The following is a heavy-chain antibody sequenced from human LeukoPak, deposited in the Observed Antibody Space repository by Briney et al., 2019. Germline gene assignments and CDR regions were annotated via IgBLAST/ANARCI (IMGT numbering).Heavy chain of an antibody. CDR1: GYTFTSYD. CDR3: ARGRKEYYYGSGSYCDY. J-gene: IGHJ4*02. CDR2: MNPNSGNT. D-gene: IGHD3-10*01. Sequence: ASVKVSCKASGYTFTSYDNNWVRQATGQGLEWMGWMNPNSGNTGYAQKFQGRVTMTRNTSISTAYMELSSLRSEDTAVYYCARGRKEYYYGSGSYCDYWGQGTLVTVSS. V-gene: IGHV1-8*01.